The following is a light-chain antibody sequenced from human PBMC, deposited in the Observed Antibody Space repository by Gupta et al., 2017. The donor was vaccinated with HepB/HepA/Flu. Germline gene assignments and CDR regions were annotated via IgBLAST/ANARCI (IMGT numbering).Light chain of an antibody. CDR3: QQSYSTPLFT. V-gene: IGKV1-39*01. J-gene: IGKJ3*01. CDR2: AAS. CDR1: QSISSY. Sequence: DIQMTQSPSSLSASVGDRVTITCRASQSISSYLNWYQQKPGKAPKLLIYAASSLQSGVPSRFSGSGSGKDXTLTISXLQPEDFATYYCQQSYSTPLFTFGXGTKVDIK.